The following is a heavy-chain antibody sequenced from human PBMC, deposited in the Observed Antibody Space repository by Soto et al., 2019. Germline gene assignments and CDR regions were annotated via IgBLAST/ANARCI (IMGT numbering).Heavy chain of an antibody. CDR1: GFTFSNYA. CDR2: IASDGKDK. Sequence: QVQLVESGGGVVQPGRSLKLSCAASGFTFSNYAIHWVRQAPGKGLEWVAVIASDGKDKRYADSVKGRFTISRDNSKNPVYLQMKSLRGEDTAVYYCAKDGAIAAADYFLDYWGQGSLGTVSS. D-gene: IGHD6-13*01. V-gene: IGHV3-30*18. J-gene: IGHJ4*02. CDR3: AKDGAIAAADYFLDY.